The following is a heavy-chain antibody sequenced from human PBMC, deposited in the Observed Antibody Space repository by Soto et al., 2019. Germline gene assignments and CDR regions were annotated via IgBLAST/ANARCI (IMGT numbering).Heavy chain of an antibody. D-gene: IGHD2-2*01. CDR1: GGTFSSYT. V-gene: IGHV1-69*02. Sequence: GASVKVSCKASGGTFSSYTISWVRQAPGQGLEWMGRIIPILGIANYAQKFQGRVTITADKSTSTAYMELSSLRSEDTAVYYCARAAMYCSSTSCYAGDDYWGQGTLVTVSS. J-gene: IGHJ4*02. CDR3: ARAAMYCSSTSCYAGDDY. CDR2: IIPILGIA.